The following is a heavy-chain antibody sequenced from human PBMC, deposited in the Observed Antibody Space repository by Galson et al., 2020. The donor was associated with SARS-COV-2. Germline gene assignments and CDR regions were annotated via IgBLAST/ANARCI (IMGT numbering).Heavy chain of an antibody. CDR2: ISGSGNRP. D-gene: IGHD3-3*01. J-gene: IGHJ6*03. CDR1: GFTFSTYA. CDR3: AKVARYYDFWSGPDYFYYMDV. Sequence: GESLKISCAASGFTFSTYAMSWVRQAPGKGLEWVSGISGSGNRPYYADSVKGRFTISRDNSKNTLDLQMNSLRVEDTAIYYCAKVARYYDFWSGPDYFYYMDVWGKGTTVTISS. V-gene: IGHV3-23*01.